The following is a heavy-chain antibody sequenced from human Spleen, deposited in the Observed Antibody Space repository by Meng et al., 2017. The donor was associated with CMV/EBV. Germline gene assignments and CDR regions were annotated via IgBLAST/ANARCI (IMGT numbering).Heavy chain of an antibody. CDR3: ARFLIRTARLSGHNWFDP. Sequence: FSCSTYYMTSIRQAPGKRLECVSYISDTGITMYYADYVKGRFTVSRDNAKTSLYLQMHSLRAEDTAVYYCARFLIRTARLSGHNWFDPWGQGTLVTVSS. V-gene: IGHV3-11*01. CDR2: ISDTGITM. J-gene: IGHJ5*02. CDR1: FSCSTYY. D-gene: IGHD6-6*01.